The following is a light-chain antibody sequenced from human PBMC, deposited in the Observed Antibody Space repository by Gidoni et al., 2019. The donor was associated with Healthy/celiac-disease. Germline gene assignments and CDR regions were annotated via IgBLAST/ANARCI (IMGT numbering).Light chain of an antibody. CDR2: GAS. J-gene: IGKJ2*01. V-gene: IGKV3-20*01. CDR1: QRVSSCY. CDR3: QHYGSSSYT. Sequence: ELVLTQSPGTLSLSPGDRATLPCRASQRVSSCYLSWYQQKPGQATRLLYYGASSRTTVIPDRFSGSWSGKYFTITISSLEHEDVAVYYCQHYGSSSYTFGQGTKLEIK.